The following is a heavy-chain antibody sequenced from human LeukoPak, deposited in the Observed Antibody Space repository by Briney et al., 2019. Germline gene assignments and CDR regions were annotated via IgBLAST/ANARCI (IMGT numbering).Heavy chain of an antibody. CDR2: FDPEDGET. J-gene: IGHJ5*02. CDR1: GYTLTELS. Sequence: ASVKVSCKVSGYTLTELSMHWVRQAPGKRLEWMGGFDPEDGETIYAQKFQGRVTMTEDTSTDTAYMELSSLRSEDTAVYYCATSGSYFIVGWFDPWGQGTLVTVSS. D-gene: IGHD1-26*01. V-gene: IGHV1-24*01. CDR3: ATSGSYFIVGWFDP.